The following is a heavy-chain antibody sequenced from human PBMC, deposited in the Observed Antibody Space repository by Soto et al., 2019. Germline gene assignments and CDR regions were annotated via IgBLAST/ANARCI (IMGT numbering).Heavy chain of an antibody. J-gene: IGHJ5*02. CDR3: TRARGTYYYDSSDFDP. D-gene: IGHD3-22*01. V-gene: IGHV3-73*01. CDR2: IRSKANSYAT. Sequence: SVGSLRLSCAASWFTFSGSAMHWVRQASGKGLEWVGRIRSKANSYATAYAASVKGRFTISRDDSKNTAYLQMNSLKTEDTAVYYCTRARGTYYYDSSDFDPWGQGTLVTVSS. CDR1: WFTFSGSA.